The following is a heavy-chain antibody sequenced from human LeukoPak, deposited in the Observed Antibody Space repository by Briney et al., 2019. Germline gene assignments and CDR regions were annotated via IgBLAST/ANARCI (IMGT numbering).Heavy chain of an antibody. CDR1: GYTFSSYG. Sequence: ASVKVSCKASGYTFSSYGISWVRQAPGQGLEWMGWISADNGNTNYVQKCQGRVTMTTDTSTSTAYMELRSLRSDDTAVYYCARALYHTFDYWGQGTLVTVSS. D-gene: IGHD2-2*01. CDR3: ARALYHTFDY. J-gene: IGHJ4*02. CDR2: ISADNGNT. V-gene: IGHV1-18*01.